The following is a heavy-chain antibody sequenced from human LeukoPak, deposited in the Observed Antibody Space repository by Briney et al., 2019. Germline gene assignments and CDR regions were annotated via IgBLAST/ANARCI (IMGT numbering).Heavy chain of an antibody. J-gene: IGHJ6*02. CDR1: GFTFSSYW. V-gene: IGHV3-7*03. CDR2: IKQDGSEK. Sequence: GGSLRLSCAASGFTFSSYWISWVRQAPGKGLEWVANIKQDGSEKYYVDSVKGRFTISRDNAKNSLYLQMNSLRAEDTAVYYCARDHDYGDYYYYYGMDVWGQGTTVTVSS. CDR3: ARDHDYGDYYYYYGMDV. D-gene: IGHD4-17*01.